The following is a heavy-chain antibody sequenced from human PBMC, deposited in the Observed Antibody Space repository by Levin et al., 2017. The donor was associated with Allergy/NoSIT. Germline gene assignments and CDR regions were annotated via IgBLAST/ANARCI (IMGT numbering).Heavy chain of an antibody. CDR3: ARDGPYPSGSYGLFDY. J-gene: IGHJ4*02. V-gene: IGHV3-33*01. D-gene: IGHD1-26*01. CDR1: GFTFSSYG. CDR2: IWYDGSNK. Sequence: GESLKISCAASGFTFSSYGMHWVRQAPGKGLEWVAVIWYDGSNKYYADSVKGRFTISRDNSKNTLYLQMNSLRAEDTAVYYCARDGPYPSGSYGLFDYWGQGTLVTVSS.